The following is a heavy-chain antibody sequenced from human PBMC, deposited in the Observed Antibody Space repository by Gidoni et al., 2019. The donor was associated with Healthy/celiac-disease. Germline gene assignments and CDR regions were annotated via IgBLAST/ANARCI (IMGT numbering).Heavy chain of an antibody. D-gene: IGHD3-10*01. CDR3: AKDDYRSWNLYLNFCRMYV. CDR2: ISYDGSIK. CDR1: GVPLRICH. V-gene: IGHV3-30*18. Sequence: VVLVEAGAAVVQPGGSQGHTCAAYGVPLRICHTPRARQAHGQGLASVAVISYDGSIKYDSDAVKGRLTITRDNSNDTLYLQLNSLRADDTAVYYCAKDDYRSWNLYLNFCRMYVWGHVTTVTVSS. J-gene: IGHJ6*02.